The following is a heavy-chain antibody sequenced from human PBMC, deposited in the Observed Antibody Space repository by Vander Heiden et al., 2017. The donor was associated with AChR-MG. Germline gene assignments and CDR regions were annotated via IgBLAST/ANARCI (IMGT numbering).Heavy chain of an antibody. D-gene: IGHD4-17*01. V-gene: IGHV3-30*18. CDR3: AKERHGDYDYGMDV. CDR2: ISYDGSNK. CDR1: GFTFSSYG. J-gene: IGHJ6*02. Sequence: QVQLVESGGGVVQPGRSLRLSCAASGFTFSSYGMHWVRQAPGKGLEWVAVISYDGSNKYYADSVKGRFTISRDNSKNTLYLQMNSLRAEDTAVYYCAKERHGDYDYGMDVWGQGTTVTVSS.